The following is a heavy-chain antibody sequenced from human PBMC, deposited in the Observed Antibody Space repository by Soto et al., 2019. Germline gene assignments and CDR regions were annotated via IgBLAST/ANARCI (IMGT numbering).Heavy chain of an antibody. D-gene: IGHD3-3*01. V-gene: IGHV1-8*01. CDR3: AREYYDFWSGGYYYYIDV. CDR1: GYTFTSYD. CDR2: MNPNSGNT. Sequence: ASVKVSCKASGYTFTSYDINWVRQATGQGLEWMGWMNPNSGNTGYAQKFQGRVTMTRNTSISTAYMELSSLRPEDTAVYYCAREYYDFWSGGYYYYIDVWAKGTTVTVSS. J-gene: IGHJ6*03.